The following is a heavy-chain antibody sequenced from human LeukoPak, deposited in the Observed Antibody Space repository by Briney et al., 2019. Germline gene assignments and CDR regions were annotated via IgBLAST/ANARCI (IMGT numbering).Heavy chain of an antibody. Sequence: GGSLKISCKGSGYSFTSYWIGWVRQIPGKGLEWMGIIYPGDSDTRYSPSFQGPVTISAAKSINTAYLACSNLKTSATAMYYCARQVGSSSSQSKAPFDYWGQGTLVTVSS. J-gene: IGHJ4*02. V-gene: IGHV5-51*01. CDR3: ARQVGSSSSQSKAPFDY. CDR1: GYSFTSYW. CDR2: IYPGDSDT. D-gene: IGHD6-6*01.